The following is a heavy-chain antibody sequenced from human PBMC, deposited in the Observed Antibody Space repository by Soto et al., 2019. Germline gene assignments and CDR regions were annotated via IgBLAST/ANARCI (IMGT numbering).Heavy chain of an antibody. CDR2: IHHIGTS. D-gene: IGHD1-1*01. CDR1: AGSITDYF. Sequence: QVQLQESGPGLVKPSETLSLTCTVSAGSITDYFWNWIRQPPGKGLGWIGFIHHIGTSMSTPSLRSXXSMSADTTKGQISLNLRAVTAADTAVYYCATWNEMQRSFDDWGQGILVTVSS. CDR3: ATWNEMQRSFDD. V-gene: IGHV4-59*01. J-gene: IGHJ4*02.